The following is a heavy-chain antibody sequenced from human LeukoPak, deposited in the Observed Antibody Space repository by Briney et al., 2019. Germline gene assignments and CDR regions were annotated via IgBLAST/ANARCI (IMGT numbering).Heavy chain of an antibody. Sequence: GGSLRLSCAASGFTFSSYSMNWVRQAPGKGLEWVSYISSSGNTIDYADSVKGRFTISRDNAKNSLYLQMVSLRAEDTAVYYCERLRGYSYGYGDYWGQGTLVTVSS. D-gene: IGHD5-18*01. CDR2: ISSSGNTI. CDR1: GFTFSSYS. CDR3: ERLRGYSYGYGDY. J-gene: IGHJ4*02. V-gene: IGHV3-48*04.